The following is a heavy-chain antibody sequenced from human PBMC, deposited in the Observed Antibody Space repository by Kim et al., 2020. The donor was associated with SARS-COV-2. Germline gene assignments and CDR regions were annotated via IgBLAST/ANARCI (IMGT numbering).Heavy chain of an antibody. CDR1: GFTFSSYA. V-gene: IGHV3-23*01. D-gene: IGHD6-19*01. Sequence: GGSLRLSCAASGFTFSSYAMSCVRQAPGKGLEWVSAISGSGGSTYYADSVKGRFTISRDNSKNALYLQMNSLRADDTAVYYCAKVGIEVAPYYFDYWGQGPLVTVS. CDR2: ISGSGGST. J-gene: IGHJ4*02. CDR3: AKVGIEVAPYYFDY.